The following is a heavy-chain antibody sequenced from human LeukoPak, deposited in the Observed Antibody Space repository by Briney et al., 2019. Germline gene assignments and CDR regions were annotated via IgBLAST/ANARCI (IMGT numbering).Heavy chain of an antibody. D-gene: IGHD3-9*01. J-gene: IGHJ5*02. V-gene: IGHV3-30*18. CDR2: NPYDWAYT. CDR3: AKEVHDDILGRSHVNNFDP. Sequence: GGSLGLSCEFSGFTFSVFGMHWVRQASGKGLEWLAINPYDWAYTLRSKFLKGRFNISRDNANHTLSLEMTSLRSEDTAVYHWAKEVHDDILGRSHVNNFDPWGQGTLVTDSS. CDR1: GFTFSVFG.